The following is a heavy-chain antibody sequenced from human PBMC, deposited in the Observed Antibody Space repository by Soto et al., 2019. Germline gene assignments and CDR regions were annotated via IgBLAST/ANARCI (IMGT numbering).Heavy chain of an antibody. D-gene: IGHD3-22*01. Sequence: QVQLVQSGAEVKKPGASVKVSCKASGYTFTSYGISGVRQAPGQGLEWMGWISAYNGNTNYAQKLQGRVTMTTDTSTSTADMELRSLRSDDTAVYYCAREPDYYDSSGPGYYGMDVWGQGTTVTVSS. CDR2: ISAYNGNT. CDR1: GYTFTSYG. J-gene: IGHJ6*02. V-gene: IGHV1-18*01. CDR3: AREPDYYDSSGPGYYGMDV.